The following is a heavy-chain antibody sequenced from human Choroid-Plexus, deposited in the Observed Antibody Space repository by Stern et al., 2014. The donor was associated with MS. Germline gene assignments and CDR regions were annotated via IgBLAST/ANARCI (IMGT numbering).Heavy chain of an antibody. CDR1: GYNFIDHA. Sequence: QVQLVQSGAEVKKPGASMTISCKTSGYNFIDHAIHWVRQAPGQRLEWMGWINGGPGTTNYSQKFQGRVPFTRDKAASAAYMDMSSLSPDDTAVYYCARQPDYSDFLDFWGQGTLVTVSS. CDR2: INGGPGTT. CDR3: ARQPDYSDFLDF. V-gene: IGHV1-3*01. D-gene: IGHD4-11*01. J-gene: IGHJ4*02.